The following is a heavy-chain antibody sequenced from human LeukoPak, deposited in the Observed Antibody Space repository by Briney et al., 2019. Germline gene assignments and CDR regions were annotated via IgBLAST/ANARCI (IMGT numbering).Heavy chain of an antibody. D-gene: IGHD3-3*01. CDR2: ISYDGSNK. V-gene: IGHV3-30*03. Sequence: GGSLRLSCSASGFTFNRFYLHWVRQAPGKGLEWVAVISYDGSNKYYADSVKGRFTISRDNSKNTLYLQMNSLRPEDTAVYYCARGTFGVVISPAYYYYGMDVWGQGTTVTVSS. J-gene: IGHJ6*02. CDR1: GFTFNRFY. CDR3: ARGTFGVVISPAYYYYGMDV.